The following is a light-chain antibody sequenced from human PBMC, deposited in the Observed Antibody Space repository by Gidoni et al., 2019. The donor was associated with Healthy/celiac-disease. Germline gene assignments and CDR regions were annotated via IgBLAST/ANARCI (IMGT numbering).Light chain of an antibody. Sequence: DIVMNQSPLSLPVTPGEPASIACRSSQSLLHSNGYNYWDWYLQKPGQSPQLLIYLGSNRASGVPDRFSGSGSGTDFTLKISRVEDEDVGVYYCMQAIQTPRITFGQGTRLEIK. CDR1: QSLLHSNGYNY. CDR2: LGS. J-gene: IGKJ5*01. V-gene: IGKV2-28*01. CDR3: MQAIQTPRIT.